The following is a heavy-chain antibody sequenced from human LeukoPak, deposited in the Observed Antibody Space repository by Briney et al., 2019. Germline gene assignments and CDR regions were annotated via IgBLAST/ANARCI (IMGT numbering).Heavy chain of an antibody. Sequence: ASVKVSCKASGYTFINYAVHWVRQAPGQRLEWMGWINADNSNTLYSQNIQGRVTITRDTSASTAYMELSSLRSEDTAVYYCARGGSGPFYFDYWGQGTLVTVSA. V-gene: IGHV1-3*01. CDR3: ARGGSGPFYFDY. D-gene: IGHD6-19*01. CDR1: GYTFINYA. J-gene: IGHJ4*02. CDR2: INADNSNT.